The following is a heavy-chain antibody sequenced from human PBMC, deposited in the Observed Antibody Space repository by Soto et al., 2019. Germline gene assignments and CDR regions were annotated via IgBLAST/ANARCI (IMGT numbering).Heavy chain of an antibody. Sequence: ESLKISCKGSGYSFTSYWIGWVRQMPGKGLEWMGIIYPGDSDTRYSPSFQGQVTISADKSISTAYLQWSSLKASDTAMYYCARGSKYYDILTGPDYWGQGTLVTVYS. CDR3: ARGSKYYDILTGPDY. J-gene: IGHJ4*02. D-gene: IGHD3-9*01. CDR1: GYSFTSYW. CDR2: IYPGDSDT. V-gene: IGHV5-51*01.